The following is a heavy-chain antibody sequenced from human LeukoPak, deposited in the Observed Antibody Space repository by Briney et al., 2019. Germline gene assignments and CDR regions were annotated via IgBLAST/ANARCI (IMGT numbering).Heavy chain of an antibody. CDR2: IIPILGIA. CDR1: GYTFTSYG. CDR3: AVWAYYDSRGGGYYFDY. Sequence: GASVKVSCKASGYTFTSYGISWVRQAPGQGLEWMGRIIPILGIANYAQKFQGRVTITADKSTSTAYMELSSLRSEDTAVYYCAVWAYYDSRGGGYYFDYWGQGTLVTVSS. D-gene: IGHD3-10*01. V-gene: IGHV1-69*04. J-gene: IGHJ4*02.